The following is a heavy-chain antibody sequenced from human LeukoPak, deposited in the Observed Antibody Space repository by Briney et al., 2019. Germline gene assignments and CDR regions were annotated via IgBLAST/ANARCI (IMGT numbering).Heavy chain of an antibody. CDR3: ARSRLLYVDWFAP. V-gene: IGHV4-30-4*08. J-gene: IGHJ5*02. Sequence: SQTLSLTCTVSGGSISSGDYYWSWIRQPPGKGLEWIGYIYYSGSTYYNPSLKSRVTISVDTSKNQFSLKLSSVTAADTAVYYCARSRLLYVDWFAPWGQGTLVTVSS. CDR2: IYYSGST. CDR1: GGSISSGDYY. D-gene: IGHD2-2*02.